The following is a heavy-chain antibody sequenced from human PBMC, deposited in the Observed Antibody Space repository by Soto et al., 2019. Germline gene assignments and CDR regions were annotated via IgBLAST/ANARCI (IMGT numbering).Heavy chain of an antibody. CDR1: GGTFSSYA. Sequence: QVQLVQSGAEVKKPGSSVKVSCKASGGTFSSYAISWVRQAPGQGLEWMGGIIPIFGTANYAQKFQGRVTITADETTSTAYMELSSLRSEDTAGYYCARDGCTNGVCYTGWFDPWGQGTLVTVSS. J-gene: IGHJ5*02. D-gene: IGHD2-8*01. CDR3: ARDGCTNGVCYTGWFDP. CDR2: IIPIFGTA. V-gene: IGHV1-69*01.